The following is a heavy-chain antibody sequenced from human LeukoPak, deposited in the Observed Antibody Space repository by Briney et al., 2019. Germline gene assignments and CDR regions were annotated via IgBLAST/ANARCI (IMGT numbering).Heavy chain of an antibody. V-gene: IGHV3-23*01. Sequence: GGSLRLSCAASGLTFSSYAMSWVRQAPGKGLEWVSAISGSGGSTYYADSVKGRFTISRDNSKNTLYLQMNSLRAEDTAVYYCAKDERIVPAAQDDAFDIWGQGTMVTVSS. CDR2: ISGSGGST. D-gene: IGHD2-2*01. CDR3: AKDERIVPAAQDDAFDI. CDR1: GLTFSSYA. J-gene: IGHJ3*02.